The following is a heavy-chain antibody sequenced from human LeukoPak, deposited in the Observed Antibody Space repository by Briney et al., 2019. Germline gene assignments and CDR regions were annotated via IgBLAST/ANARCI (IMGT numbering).Heavy chain of an antibody. J-gene: IGHJ4*02. CDR1: GGSFSGYY. D-gene: IGHD3-3*01. CDR2: INHSGST. Sequence: KPSETLSLTCAVYGGSFSGYYWSWIRQPPGKGLEWIGEINHSGSTNYNPSLKSRVTISVDTSKNQFSLKLSSVTAADTAVYYCARGRGQLRFLEWLGYFDYWGQGTLVTVSS. CDR3: ARGRGQLRFLEWLGYFDY. V-gene: IGHV4-34*01.